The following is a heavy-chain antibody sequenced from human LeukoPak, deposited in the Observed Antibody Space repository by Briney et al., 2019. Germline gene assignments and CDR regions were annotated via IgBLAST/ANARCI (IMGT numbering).Heavy chain of an antibody. Sequence: GRSLRLSCAASGFTLSSYGMHWVRQAPGKGLEWVAVIWYDGSNKYYADSVKGRFTISRDNSKNTLYLQMNSLRAEDTAVYYCARDIAAAGPYYFDYWGQGTLVTVSS. V-gene: IGHV3-33*01. D-gene: IGHD6-13*01. J-gene: IGHJ4*02. CDR1: GFTLSSYG. CDR3: ARDIAAAGPYYFDY. CDR2: IWYDGSNK.